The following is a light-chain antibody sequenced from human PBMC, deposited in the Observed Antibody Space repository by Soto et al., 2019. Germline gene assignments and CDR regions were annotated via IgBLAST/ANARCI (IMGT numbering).Light chain of an antibody. J-gene: IGLJ1*01. V-gene: IGLV7-46*01. CDR2: DTR. CDR1: TGAVTSGHY. Sequence: QTVVTQEPSLTVSPGGTVTLTCGSSTGAVTSGHYPYWFQQKPGQAPRTLIYDTRNKHSWTPARFSGSLLGGKAALTLSGAQPEDEAEYYGLLSYSGAYVFGTGTKLTVL. CDR3: LLSYSGAYV.